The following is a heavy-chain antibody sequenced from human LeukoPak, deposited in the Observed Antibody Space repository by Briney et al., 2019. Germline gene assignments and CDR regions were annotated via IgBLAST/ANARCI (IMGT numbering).Heavy chain of an antibody. J-gene: IGHJ4*02. CDR3: ARTDYRV. V-gene: IGHV4-38-2*01. CDR2: IYHTGSS. D-gene: IGHD4-11*01. CDR1: GFTFSSYS. Sequence: GSLRLSCAASGFTFSSYSMHWVRQAPGKGLEWIGSIYHTGSSYYNLSLKSRVTISIDTSKNQFSLKLSSVTAADTAVYYCARTDYRVWGQGALVTVSS.